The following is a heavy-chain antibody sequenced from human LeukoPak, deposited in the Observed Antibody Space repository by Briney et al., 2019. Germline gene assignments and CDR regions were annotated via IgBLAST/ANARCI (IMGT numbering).Heavy chain of an antibody. J-gene: IGHJ6*03. D-gene: IGHD3-10*01. CDR1: GGSFSGYY. CDR2: IYYSGYT. CDR3: ARTTTVRGTYYMDV. V-gene: IGHV4-59*01. Sequence: SETLSPTCAVYGGSFSGYYWSWIRQPPGRGLEWIGYIYYSGYTNYNPSLKSRVTISVDTSKNQFSLKLSSVTAADTAVYYCARTTTVRGTYYMDVWGKGTTVTISS.